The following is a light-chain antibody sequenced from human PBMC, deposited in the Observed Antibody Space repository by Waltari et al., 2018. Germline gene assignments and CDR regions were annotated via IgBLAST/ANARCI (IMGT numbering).Light chain of an antibody. CDR1: QGISSR. CDR2: DAS. V-gene: IGKV1-12*01. Sequence: DIQMTQSPSSVSASVGDRVTLTCRASQGISSRLAWYQQKPGKAPKLLIYDASSLHSGVPSRFSGSRSGTEFTLTISSLQPEDFATYYCQQVDSFPRTFGQGTKVEVK. CDR3: QQVDSFPRT. J-gene: IGKJ1*01.